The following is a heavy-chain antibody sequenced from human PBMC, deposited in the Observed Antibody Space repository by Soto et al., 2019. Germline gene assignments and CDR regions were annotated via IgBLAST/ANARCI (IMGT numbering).Heavy chain of an antibody. J-gene: IGHJ6*02. CDR3: ARAFVDRGTGSYGMNV. V-gene: IGHV1-69*13. D-gene: IGHD1-1*01. CDR1: GGTFSSYA. CDR2: IIPIFGTA. Sequence: GAPVKVSCKASGGTFSSYAISWVRQAPGQGLEWMGGIIPIFGTANYAQKFQGRVTITADESTSTAYMELSSLRSEDTAVYYCARAFVDRGTGSYGMNVWAKGPRSPS.